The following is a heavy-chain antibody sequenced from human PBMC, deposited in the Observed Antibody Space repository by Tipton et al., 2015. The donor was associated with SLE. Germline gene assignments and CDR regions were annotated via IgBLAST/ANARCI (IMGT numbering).Heavy chain of an antibody. J-gene: IGHJ5*02. Sequence: TLSLTCAVYGRSFSGYYWSWIRQPPGKGLEWIGEINHSGSTNYNPSLKSRVTISVDTSKNQFSLKLSSVTAADTAVYYCAGYSSSDLNWFDPWGQGTLATVSS. D-gene: IGHD6-6*01. CDR3: AGYSSSDLNWFDP. CDR1: GRSFSGYY. CDR2: INHSGST. V-gene: IGHV4-34*01.